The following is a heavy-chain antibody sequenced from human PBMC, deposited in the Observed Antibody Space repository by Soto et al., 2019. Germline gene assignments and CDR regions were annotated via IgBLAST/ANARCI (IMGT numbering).Heavy chain of an antibody. CDR1: GGSFSGYY. D-gene: IGHD2-2*01. J-gene: IGHJ5*02. CDR2: INHSGST. Sequence: SETLSLTCAVYGGSFSGYYWSWIRQPPGKGLEWIGEINHSGSTNYNPPLKSRVTISVDTSKNQFSLKLSSVTAADTAVYYCARGQKRDIVVVPAANGIYNWFDPWGQGTLVTVSS. CDR3: ARGQKRDIVVVPAANGIYNWFDP. V-gene: IGHV4-34*01.